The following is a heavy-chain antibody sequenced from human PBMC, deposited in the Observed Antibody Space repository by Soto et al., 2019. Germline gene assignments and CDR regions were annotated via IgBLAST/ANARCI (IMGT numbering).Heavy chain of an antibody. D-gene: IGHD3-16*01. Sequence: KTXGTLSLTCTVSGGSISSYYWSWIRQPSGKGLEWIGRIYTSGSTNYNPSLKSRVTMSVDTSKNQFSLKLSSVTAADTAVYYCARDTSVWVVNYYYYGMDVWGQGTTVTVSS. V-gene: IGHV4-4*07. CDR3: ARDTSVWVVNYYYYGMDV. CDR1: GGSISSYY. J-gene: IGHJ6*02. CDR2: IYTSGST.